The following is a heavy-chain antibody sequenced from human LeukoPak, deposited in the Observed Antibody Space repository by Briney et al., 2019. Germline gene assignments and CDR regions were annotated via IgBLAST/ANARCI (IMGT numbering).Heavy chain of an antibody. CDR2: ISSSSSYI. CDR3: ARGGRGYCSSTSCYTNYYYYMDV. V-gene: IGHV3-21*01. CDR1: GFTFSSNS. D-gene: IGHD2-2*02. Sequence: GGSLRLSCAASGFTFSSNSMNWVRQAPGKGLEWVSSISSSSSYIYYADSVKGRFTISRDSAKNSLYLQMNSLRAEDTAVYYCARGGRGYCSSTSCYTNYYYYMDVWGKGTTVTVSS. J-gene: IGHJ6*03.